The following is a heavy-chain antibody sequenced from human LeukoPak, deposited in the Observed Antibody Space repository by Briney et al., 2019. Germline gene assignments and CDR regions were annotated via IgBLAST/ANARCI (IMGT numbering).Heavy chain of an antibody. CDR3: ARFAVHRRIAVTGQFGLDY. D-gene: IGHD6-19*01. CDR1: GYTFTSDD. CDR2: INPNNGHT. J-gene: IGHJ4*02. V-gene: IGHV1-8*01. Sequence: ASVKVSCKASGYTFTSDDINWVRQATGRGLEWMGWINPNNGHTSYAQKFQGRVTMTRDTSTSTVYMELSSLRSEDTAVYYCARFAVHRRIAVTGQFGLDYWGRGTLVTVSS.